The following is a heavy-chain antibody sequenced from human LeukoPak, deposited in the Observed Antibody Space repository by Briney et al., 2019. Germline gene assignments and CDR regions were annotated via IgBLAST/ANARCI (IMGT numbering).Heavy chain of an antibody. CDR1: GGSISSSSYY. J-gene: IGHJ6*03. CDR3: ARDHSSRAHYNYYYYYMDV. D-gene: IGHD6-13*01. CDR2: IYTSGST. V-gene: IGHV4-39*07. Sequence: SETLSLTCTVSGGSISSSSYYWGWIRQPPGKGLEWIGRIYTSGSTNYNPSLKSRVTMSVDTSKNQFSLKLSSVTAADTAVYYCARDHSSRAHYNYYYYYMDVWGKGTTVTISS.